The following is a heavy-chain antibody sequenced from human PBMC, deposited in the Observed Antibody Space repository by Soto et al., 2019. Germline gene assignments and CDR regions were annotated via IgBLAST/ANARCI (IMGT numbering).Heavy chain of an antibody. V-gene: IGHV3-23*01. Sequence: EVQLLESGGGLVQPGGSLRLSCAASGFTFRSYAMSWVRQAPGKGLEWVSSVSLSGSTTYYADSVKGRFTISRDNSKNTLYLRMTSLRAEDTAIHYCVKSKDEDCRTTSCSGNAFDIWGQGTVVTVSS. CDR1: GFTFRSYA. CDR2: VSLSGSTT. D-gene: IGHD2-2*01. CDR3: VKSKDEDCRTTSCSGNAFDI. J-gene: IGHJ3*02.